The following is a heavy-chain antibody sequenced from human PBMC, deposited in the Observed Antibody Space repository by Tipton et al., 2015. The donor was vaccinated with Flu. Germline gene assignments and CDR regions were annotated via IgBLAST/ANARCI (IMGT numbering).Heavy chain of an antibody. CDR3: ARGYCSGGSCPLFDP. J-gene: IGHJ5*02. CDR2: IYYSGST. CDR1: GGSISSYY. D-gene: IGHD2-15*01. Sequence: LSCTVSGGSISSYYWSWIRQPPGKGLEWIGYIYYSGSTNYNPSLKSRVTISVDTSKNQFSLKLSSVTAADTAVYYCARGYCSGGSCPLFDPWGQGTLVTVSS. V-gene: IGHV4-59*01.